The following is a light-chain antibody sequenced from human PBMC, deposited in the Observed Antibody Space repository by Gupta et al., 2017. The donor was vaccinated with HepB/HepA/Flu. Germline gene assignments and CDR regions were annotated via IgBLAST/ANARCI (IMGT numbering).Light chain of an antibody. CDR2: SNN. Sequence: QSVLTPPPSASGTPGHRVTSPCSGSSSNIGSNTVNWYQQLPGTAPKLLIYSNNQRPSGVPDRFSGSKSGTSASLAISGLQSEDEADYYCAAWDDSLNGPVFGGGTKLTVL. V-gene: IGLV1-44*01. CDR1: SSNIGSNT. CDR3: AAWDDSLNGPV. J-gene: IGLJ2*01.